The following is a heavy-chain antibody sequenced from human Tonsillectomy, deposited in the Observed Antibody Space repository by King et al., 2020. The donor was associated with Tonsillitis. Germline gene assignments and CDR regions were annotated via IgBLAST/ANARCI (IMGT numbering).Heavy chain of an antibody. D-gene: IGHD6-13*01. CDR3: ARQVPLKITKRQLVRWFDP. V-gene: IGHV4-59*08. J-gene: IGHJ5*02. CDR2: ISYSGTT. Sequence: VQLQESGPGLVKPSETLSLTCSVSGDSISHSYWGWIRQPPGKGLEWIGYISYSGTTNYNPSLKSRVNISLDTSNNHFSLRLSSLTAADTAIYYCARQVPLKITKRQLVRWFDPWGQGTLVTVSS. CDR1: GDSISHSY.